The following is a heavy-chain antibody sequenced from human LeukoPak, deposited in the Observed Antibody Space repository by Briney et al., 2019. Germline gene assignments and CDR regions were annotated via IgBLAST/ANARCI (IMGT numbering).Heavy chain of an antibody. V-gene: IGHV4-59*01. Sequence: SETLSLTCTVSGGSISSYYWNWIRQPPGQGLEWIGYVHYSGSGNHNPSLKSRVTMSLDTSKNQVSLKLNSVTAADTAVYYCATADSYALAVWGQGTAVTVSS. CDR2: VHYSGSG. CDR1: GGSISSYY. J-gene: IGHJ6*02. CDR3: ATADSYALAV.